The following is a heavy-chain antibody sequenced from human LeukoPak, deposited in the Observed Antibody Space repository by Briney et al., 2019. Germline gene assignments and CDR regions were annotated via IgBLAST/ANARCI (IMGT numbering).Heavy chain of an antibody. CDR1: GGTFSSYA. D-gene: IGHD2-2*01. V-gene: IGHV1-69*13. Sequence: VASVKVSCKASGGTFSSYAISWVRQAPGQGLEWMGGIIPIFGTANYAQKFQGRVTITADESTSTAYMELSSLRSEDTAVYYCARGGVPAALYGMDVWGKGTTVTVSS. J-gene: IGHJ6*04. CDR2: IIPIFGTA. CDR3: ARGGVPAALYGMDV.